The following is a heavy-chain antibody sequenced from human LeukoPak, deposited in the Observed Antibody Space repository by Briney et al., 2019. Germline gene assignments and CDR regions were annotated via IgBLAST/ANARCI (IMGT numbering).Heavy chain of an antibody. CDR1: GGSISSGDYY. CDR2: IYFRGST. Sequence: SQTLSLTCGVSGGSISSGDYYWSWIRQTPGKGLEWIGYIYFRGSTYYSASLKSRASISRDTSKNQFSLNLYSVTAADTAVYYCASFKITMVRGVIGDWGQGTLVTVSS. J-gene: IGHJ4*02. V-gene: IGHV4-30-4*08. D-gene: IGHD3-10*01. CDR3: ASFKITMVRGVIGD.